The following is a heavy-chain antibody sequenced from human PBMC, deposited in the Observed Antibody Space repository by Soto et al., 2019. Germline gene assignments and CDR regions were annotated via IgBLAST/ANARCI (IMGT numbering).Heavy chain of an antibody. J-gene: IGHJ4*02. V-gene: IGHV4-39*07. CDR3: ARAGVTDLGYCSGGSCFPNY. Sequence: SETLSLTCSVSDDSINSDKYYWGWIRQPPGKGLEWIGSIYYRGSTNYNPSLKSRVTISVDTSKNQFSLKLSSVTAADTAVYYCARAGVTDLGYCSGGSCFPNYWGQGTLVTVSS. CDR2: IYYRGST. CDR1: DDSINSDKYY. D-gene: IGHD2-15*01.